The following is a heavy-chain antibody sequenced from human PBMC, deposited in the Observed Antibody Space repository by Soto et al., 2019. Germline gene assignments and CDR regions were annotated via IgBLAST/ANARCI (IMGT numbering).Heavy chain of an antibody. D-gene: IGHD3-22*01. CDR2: VSTNNADT. CDR3: ARELNTDSSAYYSFAY. CDR1: GYHFTDYG. V-gene: IGHV1-18*01. Sequence: ASVKVSCKTSGYHFTDYGLAWLRQAPGQRPEWMGWVSTNNADTNYAEKFQGRVTMTTDKSTTTTYMELRSLRSDDTAVYYCARELNTDSSAYYSFAYWGQGTLVTVSS. J-gene: IGHJ4*02.